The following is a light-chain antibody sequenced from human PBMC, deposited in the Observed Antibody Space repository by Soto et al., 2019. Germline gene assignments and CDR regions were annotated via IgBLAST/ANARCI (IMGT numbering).Light chain of an antibody. CDR2: EAS. V-gene: IGKV3-11*01. Sequence: EIVLTQSPATLSLSPGERATLSCRASQSVSSHLVWYQQKPGQAPRLLIYEASNRATGIPARFSGSGSGTDFTLTISSLEPEDFAVYYCQQRSNWPRTFGQGTKVEIK. CDR1: QSVSSH. CDR3: QQRSNWPRT. J-gene: IGKJ1*01.